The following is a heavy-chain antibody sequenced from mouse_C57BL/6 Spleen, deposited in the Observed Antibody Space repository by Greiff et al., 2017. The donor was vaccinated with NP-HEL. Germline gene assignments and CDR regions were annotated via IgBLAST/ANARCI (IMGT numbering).Heavy chain of an antibody. Sequence: VKLQESGTELVKPGASVKLSCKASGYTFTSYWMHWVKQRPGQGLEWIGNINPSNGGTNYNEKFKSKATLTVDKSSSTAYMQLSSLTSEDSAVYYCAIITTEEYFDVWGTGTTVTVSS. CDR3: AIITTEEYFDV. D-gene: IGHD1-1*01. J-gene: IGHJ1*03. V-gene: IGHV1-53*01. CDR1: GYTFTSYW. CDR2: INPSNGGT.